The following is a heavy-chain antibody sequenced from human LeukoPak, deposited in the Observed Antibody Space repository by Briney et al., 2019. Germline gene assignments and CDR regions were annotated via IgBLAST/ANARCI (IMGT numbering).Heavy chain of an antibody. J-gene: IGHJ4*02. V-gene: IGHV3-21*01. CDR3: ASTVHYGDYAIDY. CDR2: ISSSSSYI. CDR1: GFTFSSYS. D-gene: IGHD4-17*01. Sequence: TGGSLRLSCAASGFTFSSYSMNWVRRAPGKGLEWVSSISSSSSYIYYADSVKGRFTISRDNAKNSLYLQMNSLRAEDTAVYYCASTVHYGDYAIDYWGQGTLVTVSS.